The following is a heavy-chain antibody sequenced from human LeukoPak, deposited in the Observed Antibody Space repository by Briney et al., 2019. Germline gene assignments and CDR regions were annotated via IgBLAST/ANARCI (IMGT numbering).Heavy chain of an antibody. CDR1: GFTFRDYT. CDR2: IHYDGKI. D-gene: IGHD2-21*01. J-gene: IGHJ4*02. V-gene: IGHV3-53*01. Sequence: PGGSLRLSCAASGFTFRDYTMNWVRQAPGKGLEWVSIIHYDGKIRYAGSVGGRFTIYRDDSENTLFLQMNSLRVDDTAVYFCASGDGYLQPYWGQGTLVTVSS. CDR3: ASGDGYLQPY.